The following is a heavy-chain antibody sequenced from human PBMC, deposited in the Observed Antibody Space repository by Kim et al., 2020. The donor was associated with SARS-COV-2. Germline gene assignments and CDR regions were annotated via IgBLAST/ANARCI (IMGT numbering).Heavy chain of an antibody. CDR2: ISSSGGSI. D-gene: IGHD1-26*01. V-gene: IGHV3-23*01. CDR1: GFTFSSYA. CDR3: AKDLGRYYADG. J-gene: IGHJ4*02. Sequence: GGSLRLSCAASGFTFSSYAMNWVRQAPGKGLEWVSAISSSGGSIYFADSVKGRFTISRDNSKNTLYLQMNSLRAEDTAVYCCAKDLGRYYADGWGRETLVTLSS.